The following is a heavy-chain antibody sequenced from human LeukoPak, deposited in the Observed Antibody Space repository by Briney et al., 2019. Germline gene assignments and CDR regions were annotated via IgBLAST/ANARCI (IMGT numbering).Heavy chain of an antibody. CDR2: ISAYNGNT. CDR3: ARVSGYRPNWFDP. CDR1: GYTFTSYG. V-gene: IGHV1-18*01. J-gene: IGHJ5*02. D-gene: IGHD3-3*01. Sequence: ASVKVSCKASGYTFTSYGISWVRQAPGQGLEWMGWISAYNGNTNYAQKLQGRVTMTTDTSTSTAYKELRSLRSDDTAVYYCARVSGYRPNWFDPWGQGTLVTVSS.